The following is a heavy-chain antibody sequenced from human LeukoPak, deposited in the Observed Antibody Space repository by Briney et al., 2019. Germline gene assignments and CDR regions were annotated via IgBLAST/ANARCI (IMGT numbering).Heavy chain of an antibody. Sequence: PSETLSLTCTVSGVSISSSNSYWGWIRQPPGKGLEWIGSIYYSGNTYYNASLKSQVSISIDTSKNQFSLRLTSVTAADTAVYYCARGGGVRTGSGWRPGNWFDPWGQGTLVIVSS. J-gene: IGHJ5*02. D-gene: IGHD6-19*01. CDR1: GVSISSSNSY. V-gene: IGHV4-39*01. CDR3: ARGGGVRTGSGWRPGNWFDP. CDR2: IYYSGNT.